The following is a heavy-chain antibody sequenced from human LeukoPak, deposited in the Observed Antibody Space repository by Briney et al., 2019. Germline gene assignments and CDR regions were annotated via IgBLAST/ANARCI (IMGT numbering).Heavy chain of an antibody. V-gene: IGHV4-59*08. J-gene: IGHJ4*02. CDR2: IYYSGST. CDR3: ARRRGRGYDLPSKYYFDY. CDR1: GGSIRSYY. D-gene: IGHD5-12*01. Sequence: SETLSLTCPVSGGSIRSYYWSWIRQPPGKGLEWIGYIYYSGSTNYNPSLKSRVTISVDTSRNQFSLKLSSVTAADTAVYYCARRRGRGYDLPSKYYFDYWGQGTLVTVSS.